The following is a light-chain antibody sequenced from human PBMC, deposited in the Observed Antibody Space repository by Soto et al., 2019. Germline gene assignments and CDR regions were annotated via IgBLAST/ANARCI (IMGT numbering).Light chain of an antibody. CDR3: QQYNNWLTWT. V-gene: IGKV3-15*01. J-gene: IGKJ1*01. CDR1: QSVSSSY. Sequence: PGERVTLSCRASQSVSSSYLTWYQQRPGQAPRLLIYGASTRATGIPARFSGSGSRTEFTLTISSLQSEDFAVYYCQQYNNWLTWTFGQGTKVDIK. CDR2: GAS.